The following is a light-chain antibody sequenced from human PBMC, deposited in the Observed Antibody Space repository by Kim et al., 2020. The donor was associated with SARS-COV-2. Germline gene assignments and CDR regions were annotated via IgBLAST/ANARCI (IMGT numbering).Light chain of an antibody. V-gene: IGLV1-44*01. CDR3: AAWDDSLSGYV. J-gene: IGLJ1*01. Sequence: GQRGTISCSGSSSNIGSNTVNWYQQLPGTAPKLLIFGNNQRPSGVPDRFSGSKSGTSGSLAISGLQSEDEADYYCAAWDDSLSGYVFGTGTKVTVL. CDR1: SSNIGSNT. CDR2: GNN.